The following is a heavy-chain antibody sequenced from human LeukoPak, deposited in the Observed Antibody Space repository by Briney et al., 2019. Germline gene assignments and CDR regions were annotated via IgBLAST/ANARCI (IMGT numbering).Heavy chain of an antibody. V-gene: IGHV3-30*04. CDR1: GIIFSSYA. D-gene: IGHD1-14*01. CDR3: ARVGPETAFDY. J-gene: IGHJ4*02. CDR2: ISYDGSD. Sequence: GGSLRLSCAASGIIFSSYAMHWVRQAPGKGLEWVAVISYDGSDNYADSVKGRFTISRDNSKNTLYLQMNSLRVEDTAVYYCARVGPETAFDYWGQGTLVTVSS.